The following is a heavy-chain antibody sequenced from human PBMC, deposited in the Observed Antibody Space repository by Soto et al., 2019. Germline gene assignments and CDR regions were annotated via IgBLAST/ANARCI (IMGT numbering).Heavy chain of an antibody. CDR3: GRDEGMYSSGWAPLDY. CDR2: ISAYNGNT. V-gene: IGHV1-18*01. D-gene: IGHD6-19*01. Sequence: QVQLVQSGAEVKKPGASVKVSCKASGYTFTSYGISWVRQAPGQGLEWMGWISAYNGNTNYAQQPQGRVTLTTDTSTSTAYMELRSLRSGDTAVDYCGRDEGMYSSGWAPLDYWGQGTLVTVSS. J-gene: IGHJ4*02. CDR1: GYTFTSYG.